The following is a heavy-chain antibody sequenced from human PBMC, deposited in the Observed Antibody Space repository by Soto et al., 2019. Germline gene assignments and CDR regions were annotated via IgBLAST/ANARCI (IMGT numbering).Heavy chain of an antibody. CDR1: GYTFTKFH. CDR3: GRGFGWFNFNHSIAAAGEPQSFDY. V-gene: IGHV1-18*01. D-gene: IGHD6-13*01. Sequence: ASVKVSCKASGYTFTKFHIHWVRQAPGQGLEWMGMIDPYNGVTRDAQRLQGRITMTTDTSTSTAYMELRSLRSDDTAVYYCGRGFGWFNFNHSIAAAGEPQSFDYWGQGTLVTVSS. J-gene: IGHJ4*02. CDR2: IDPYNGVT.